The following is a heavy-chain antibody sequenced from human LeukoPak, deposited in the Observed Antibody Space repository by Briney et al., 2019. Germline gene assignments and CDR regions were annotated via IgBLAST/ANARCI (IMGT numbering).Heavy chain of an antibody. D-gene: IGHD2-21*02. CDR3: AGTYCGGDCYSRLVYYFDY. CDR2: IYYSGST. CDR1: GGSISSYY. J-gene: IGHJ4*02. Sequence: SETLSLTCTVSGGSISSYYWSWIRQPPGKGLEWIGYIYYSGSTNCNPSLKSRVTISVDTSKNQFSLKLSSVTAADTAVYYCAGTYCGGDCYSRLVYYFDYWGQGTLVTVSS. V-gene: IGHV4-59*01.